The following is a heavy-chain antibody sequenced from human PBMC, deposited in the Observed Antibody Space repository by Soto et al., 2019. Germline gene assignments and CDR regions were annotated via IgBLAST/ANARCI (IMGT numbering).Heavy chain of an antibody. CDR3: AHLECDDISTGQNRCFDS. Sequence: SAPTLVNPTPTLTLTCTFSGFSLSTRGVGVGWIRQPPGKALEWLALIYWDDNKRYSPSTKSRLPIPKHTSKNQAVRTITNRAPVDTATYDRAHLECDDISTGQNRCFDSRGQGTLVTGAS. J-gene: IGHJ4*02. D-gene: IGHD3-9*01. CDR2: IYWDDNK. V-gene: IGHV2-5*02. CDR1: GFSLSTRGVG.